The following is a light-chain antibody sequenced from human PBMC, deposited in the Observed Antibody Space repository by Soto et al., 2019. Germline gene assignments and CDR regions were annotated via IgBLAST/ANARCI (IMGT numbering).Light chain of an antibody. V-gene: IGLV1-40*01. J-gene: IGLJ6*01. CDR1: NSNIGAGYA. Sequence: QAVVTQPPSVSGAPGQRVTFSCAGTNSNIGAGYAVHWYQHLPGTAPKLLIYGNTNRPSGVPERFSGSKTGTSASLAITGLQAEDEADYYCQSYDSRLTAYVFGSGTKLTVL. CDR2: GNT. CDR3: QSYDSRLTAYV.